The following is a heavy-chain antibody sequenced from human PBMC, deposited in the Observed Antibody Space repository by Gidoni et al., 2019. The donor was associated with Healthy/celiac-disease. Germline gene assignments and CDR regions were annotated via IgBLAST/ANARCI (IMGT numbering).Heavy chain of an antibody. CDR3: ARDGSGSYSPGPGWFDP. Sequence: QVQLQASGPGLFKPSQTLSLTCPVSGCSLSRGVYYWSWIRHHPGKGLEWIGYIYYSGSTYYNTSLKSRVTIAVDTSKNQFSMKRSSVTDADTAVYYCARDGSGSYSPGPGWFDPWGQGTLVTVSS. J-gene: IGHJ5*02. CDR2: IYYSGST. CDR1: GCSLSRGVYY. V-gene: IGHV4-31*03. D-gene: IGHD3-10*01.